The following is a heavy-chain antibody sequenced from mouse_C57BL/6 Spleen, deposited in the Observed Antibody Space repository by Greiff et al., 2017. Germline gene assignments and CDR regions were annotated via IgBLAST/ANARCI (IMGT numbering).Heavy chain of an antibody. CDR2: IYPGGGDT. Sequence: QVQLQQSGAELVKPGASVKISCKASGYAFSSYWMNWVKQRPGKGLEWIGQIYPGGGDTNYNGKFKGKATLTADKSSSTAYMQLSSLTSEDSAVXFCARAGLLWAFDYWGTGTTLTVSS. CDR3: ARAGLLWAFDY. J-gene: IGHJ2*01. CDR1: GYAFSSYW. D-gene: IGHD2-1*01. V-gene: IGHV1-80*01.